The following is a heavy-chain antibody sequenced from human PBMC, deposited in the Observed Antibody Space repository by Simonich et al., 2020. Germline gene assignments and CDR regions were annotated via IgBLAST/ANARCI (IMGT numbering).Heavy chain of an antibody. CDR2: INPQRGGT. Sequence: QVQLVQSGAEVKKPGASVKVSCKASGYTFTGYYMHWVRQAPGQGLEWMRWINPQRGGTNYAKKFQGRVTMTRDTSISTAYMELSRLRSDDTAVYYCARGPRWTGDDAFDIWGQGTMVTVSS. CDR3: ARGPRWTGDDAFDI. J-gene: IGHJ3*02. D-gene: IGHD7-27*01. V-gene: IGHV1-2*02. CDR1: GYTFTGYY.